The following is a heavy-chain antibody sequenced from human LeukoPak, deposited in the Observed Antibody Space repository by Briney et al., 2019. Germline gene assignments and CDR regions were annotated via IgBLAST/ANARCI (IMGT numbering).Heavy chain of an antibody. J-gene: IGHJ5*02. D-gene: IGHD3-10*01. CDR1: GGSISSYH. CDR3: ARDWYGSGSYYIP. CDR2: NDYSGST. Sequence: SETLSLTCTVSGGSISSYHWSWIRQPPGKGLEWIGHNDYSGSTNYNPSLKSRVTISVDTSKNQFSLKLTSVTPADTAVYYCARDWYGSGSYYIPWGQGILVTVSS. V-gene: IGHV4-59*01.